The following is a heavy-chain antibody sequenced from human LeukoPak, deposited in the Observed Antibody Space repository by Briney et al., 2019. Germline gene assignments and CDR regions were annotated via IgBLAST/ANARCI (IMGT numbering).Heavy chain of an antibody. D-gene: IGHD1-14*01. J-gene: IGHJ4*02. Sequence: PSETLSLTCSVPGGSINTYYWSWIRKTPGKGLEWIGFIYYTGSTNYNPSLKSRVTMSVDTSKSQFSLKLTSVTAADTALYYCARGANRLDSWGRGTLVTVSS. CDR1: GGSINTYY. CDR3: ARGANRLDS. CDR2: IYYTGST. V-gene: IGHV4-59*12.